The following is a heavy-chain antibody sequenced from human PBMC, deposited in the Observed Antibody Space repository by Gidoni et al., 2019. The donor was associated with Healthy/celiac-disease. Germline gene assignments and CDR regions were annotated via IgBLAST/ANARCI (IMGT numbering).Heavy chain of an antibody. CDR1: GFTFSSYA. J-gene: IGHJ4*02. CDR2: ISGSGGST. D-gene: IGHD4-17*01. V-gene: IGHV3-23*01. Sequence: EVQLLESGGGLVQPGGSLRLSCAASGFTFSSYAMSWVRQAPGKGLEWVSAISGSGGSTYYADSVKGRFTISRDNSKNTLYLQMNSLRAEDTAVYYCATTSTVTTSYFDYWGQGTLVTVSS. CDR3: ATTSTVTTSYFDY.